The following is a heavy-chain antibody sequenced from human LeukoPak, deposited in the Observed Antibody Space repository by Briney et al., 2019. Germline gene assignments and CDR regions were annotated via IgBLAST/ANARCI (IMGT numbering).Heavy chain of an antibody. CDR2: IYTSGST. Sequence: SETLSLTCAVYGGSFSGYYWNWIRQPAGKGLEWIGRIYTSGSTNYNPSLKSRVTISVDTSKNQFSLKLSSVTAADTAVYYCAREGLNMVRGVIPKEAWGWFDPWGQGTLVTVSS. J-gene: IGHJ5*02. V-gene: IGHV4-4*07. CDR3: AREGLNMVRGVIPKEAWGWFDP. CDR1: GGSFSGYY. D-gene: IGHD3-10*01.